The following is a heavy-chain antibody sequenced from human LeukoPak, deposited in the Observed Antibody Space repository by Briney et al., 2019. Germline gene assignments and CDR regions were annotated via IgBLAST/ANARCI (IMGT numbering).Heavy chain of an antibody. Sequence: GGSLRLSCAASGFTVTRYAMSWVRQAPGEGLEWVAAINNNNNPYYADSVRGRFTISRDTSGNTLYLQMNNLRAGDTAIYYCAKDPYDSLEYFDFWGQGTLVAVSS. D-gene: IGHD3-22*01. V-gene: IGHV3-23*05. CDR2: INNNNNP. CDR3: AKDPYDSLEYFDF. CDR1: GFTVTRYA. J-gene: IGHJ4*02.